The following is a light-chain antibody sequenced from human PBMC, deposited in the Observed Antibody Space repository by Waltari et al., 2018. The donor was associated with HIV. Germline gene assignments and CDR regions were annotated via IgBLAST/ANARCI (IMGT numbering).Light chain of an antibody. V-gene: IGLV2-8*01. Sequence: QSALTQPASESGSPGQSITIPCTGTSSDVIKYRYVSWYRQYPGKAPKVMIYDVSNRPAGGPDRFSGSKYGKPAALTVAGLQAEDEADYYCSSYAGSNNLVFGGGTKLTVL. CDR1: SSDVIKYRY. J-gene: IGLJ3*02. CDR2: DVS. CDR3: SSYAGSNNLV.